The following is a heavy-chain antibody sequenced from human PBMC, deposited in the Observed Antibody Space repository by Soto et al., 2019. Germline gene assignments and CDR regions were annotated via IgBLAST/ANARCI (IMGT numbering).Heavy chain of an antibody. CDR2: MNPNSGNT. D-gene: IGHD1-7*01. CDR3: ASRNLDGALDY. CDR1: GYTFTSYD. V-gene: IGHV1-8*01. Sequence: GASVKVSCKAPGYTFTSYDINWLLQATGQGLEWMGWMNPNSGNTGYAQKFRGRVTMTRNTSISTAYMELSSLRSEDTAVYYCASRNLDGALDYWDQGTLVTVPS. J-gene: IGHJ4*02.